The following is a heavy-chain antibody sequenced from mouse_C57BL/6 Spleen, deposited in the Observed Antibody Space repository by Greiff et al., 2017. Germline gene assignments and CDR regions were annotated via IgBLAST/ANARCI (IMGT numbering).Heavy chain of an antibody. CDR1: GFTFSSYT. J-gene: IGHJ1*01. CDR3: ARHGYFDV. V-gene: IGHV5-9*01. CDR2: ISGGGGNT. Sequence: EVMLVESGGGLVKPGGSLKLSCAASGFTFSSYTMSWVRQTPEKWLEWVATISGGGGNTYYPDSVKGRFTISRDNAKNTLYLQLISLRSEDTALYYCARHGYFDVWGPGTTVTVSS.